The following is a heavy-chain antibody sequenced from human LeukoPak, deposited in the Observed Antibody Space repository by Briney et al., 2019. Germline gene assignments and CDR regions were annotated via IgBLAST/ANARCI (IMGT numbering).Heavy chain of an antibody. CDR1: GFTFSSYN. V-gene: IGHV3-48*01. CDR2: ISSGSSAR. D-gene: IGHD5-12*01. CDR3: ARTSGSRLPGY. Sequence: PGGSLRLSCAASGFTFSSYNMNWVRQAPGKGLEWVSYISSGSSARYYADSVKGRFTFSRDDARNSLYLQMNSLRAEDTAVYYCARTSGSRLPGYWGQGTLVTVSS. J-gene: IGHJ4*02.